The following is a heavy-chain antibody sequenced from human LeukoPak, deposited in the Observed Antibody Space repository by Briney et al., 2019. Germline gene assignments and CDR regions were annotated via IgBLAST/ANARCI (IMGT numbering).Heavy chain of an antibody. V-gene: IGHV3-9*01. CDR3: AKDRGLLLWFGELLHFDY. CDR2: ISWNSGSI. CDR1: GFTFDDYA. J-gene: IGHJ4*02. Sequence: GGSLRLSCAASGFTFDDYAMHWVRQAPGKGLEWVSGISWNSGSIGYADSVKGRFTISRDNAKNSLYLQMNSLRAEDTALYYCAKDRGLLLWFGELLHFDYWGQGTLVTVSS. D-gene: IGHD3-10*01.